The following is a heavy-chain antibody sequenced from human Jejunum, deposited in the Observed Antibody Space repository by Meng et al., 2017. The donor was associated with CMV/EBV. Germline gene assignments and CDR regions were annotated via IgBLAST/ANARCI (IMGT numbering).Heavy chain of an antibody. Sequence: IFSSYAMHWVRQPPGKGLEWVAVISYDGSNKYYADSVKGRFTISRDNSKNTLYLQMNSLRAEDTAVYYCARGSIPSIVRNLYGMDVWGQGTTVTVSS. V-gene: IGHV3-30-3*01. CDR3: ARGSIPSIVRNLYGMDV. CDR2: ISYDGSNK. D-gene: IGHD2-2*02. CDR1: IFSSYA. J-gene: IGHJ6*02.